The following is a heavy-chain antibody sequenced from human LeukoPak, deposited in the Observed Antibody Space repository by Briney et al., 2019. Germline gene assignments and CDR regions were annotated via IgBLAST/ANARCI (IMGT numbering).Heavy chain of an antibody. J-gene: IGHJ4*02. Sequence: GGSLRLSCAASGFTVSSNYMSWVRQAPGKGLEWVSVIYSGGSTYYADSVKGRFTISRDNSKNTLYLQMNSLRAEDTAVYHCAREGAVAGLDYWGQGTLVTVSS. CDR1: GFTVSSNY. D-gene: IGHD6-19*01. CDR3: AREGAVAGLDY. CDR2: IYSGGST. V-gene: IGHV3-53*01.